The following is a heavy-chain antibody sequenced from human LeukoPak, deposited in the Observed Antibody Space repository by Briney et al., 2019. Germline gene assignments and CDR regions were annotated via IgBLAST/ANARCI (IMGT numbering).Heavy chain of an antibody. CDR1: GFTFSSYW. V-gene: IGHV3-7*01. CDR2: IKRDGSEK. D-gene: IGHD1-26*01. J-gene: IGHJ4*02. Sequence: GGSLRLSCAASGFTFSSYWMSWVRQAPGKGLEWVANIKRDGSEKYYVDSVKGRFTISRDNANNSLYLQINSLRAEDTAVYYCARSPGMNTGSYKDYFDYWGQGTLVTVSS. CDR3: ARSPGMNTGSYKDYFDY.